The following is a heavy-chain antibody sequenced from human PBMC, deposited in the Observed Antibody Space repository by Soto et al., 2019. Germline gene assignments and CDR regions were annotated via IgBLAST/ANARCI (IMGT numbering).Heavy chain of an antibody. V-gene: IGHV1-18*01. CDR3: ARSPIRQWLVADGAFDI. CDR2: ISAYNGNT. CDR1: GYTFTSYG. J-gene: IGHJ3*02. Sequence: ASVKVSCKASGYTFTSYGISWVRQAPGQGLEWMGWISAYNGNTNYAQKLQGRVTMTTDTSTSTAYMELRSLRSDDTAVYYCARSPIRQWLVADGAFDIWGQGTMVTVSS. D-gene: IGHD6-19*01.